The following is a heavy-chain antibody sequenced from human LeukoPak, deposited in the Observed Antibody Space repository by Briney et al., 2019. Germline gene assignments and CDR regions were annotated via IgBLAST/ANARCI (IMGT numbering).Heavy chain of an antibody. J-gene: IGHJ5*02. CDR2: ISYDGSNK. Sequence: GRSLRLSCAASGFTFSSYAMHWVRQAPGKGLEWVAVISYDGSNKYYADSVKGRFTISRDNSKNTLYLQMNSLRAEDTAVYYCAREASRQQLANRGGRFDPWGQGALVTVSS. V-gene: IGHV3-30-3*01. D-gene: IGHD6-13*01. CDR1: GFTFSSYA. CDR3: AREASRQQLANRGGRFDP.